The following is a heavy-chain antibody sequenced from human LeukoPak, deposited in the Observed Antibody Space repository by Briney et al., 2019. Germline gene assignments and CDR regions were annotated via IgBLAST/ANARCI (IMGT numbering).Heavy chain of an antibody. V-gene: IGHV4-34*01. J-gene: IGHJ4*02. Sequence: SQTLSLTCAVYGGSFSGYYWSWIRQPPGKGLEWIGEINHSGSTNYNPSLKSRVTISVDTSKNQFSLKLSSVTAADTAVYYCARGVVATSFYFDYWGQGTLVTVSS. D-gene: IGHD5-12*01. CDR2: INHSGST. CDR1: GGSFSGYY. CDR3: ARGVVATSFYFDY.